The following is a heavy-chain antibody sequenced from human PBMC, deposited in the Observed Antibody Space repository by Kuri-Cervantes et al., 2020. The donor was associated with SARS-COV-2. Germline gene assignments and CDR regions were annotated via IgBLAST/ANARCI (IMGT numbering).Heavy chain of an antibody. CDR2: ISSSSSYI. Sequence: LSLTCAASGFPFSSYSMNWVRQAPGKGLEWVSSISSSSSYIYYADSVKGRFTISRDNAKNSLYLQMNSLRAEDTAVYYCARAGRWLQSTPFDYWGQGTLVTVSS. J-gene: IGHJ4*02. CDR3: ARAGRWLQSTPFDY. D-gene: IGHD5-24*01. V-gene: IGHV3-21*01. CDR1: GFPFSSYS.